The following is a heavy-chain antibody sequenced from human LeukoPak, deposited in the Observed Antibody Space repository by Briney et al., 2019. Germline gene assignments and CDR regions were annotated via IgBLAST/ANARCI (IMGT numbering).Heavy chain of an antibody. J-gene: IGHJ6*02. Sequence: GGSLRLSCAASGFSLSAYGVHWVRQAPGKGLEWVAVIWYDGTSKDYADSVKGRFTFSRDNSKNTLYLQMHSLRAEDTAVYYCAKDASNGWYHAMDVWGQGTTVTVSS. CDR2: IWYDGTSK. CDR1: GFSLSAYG. CDR3: AKDASNGWYHAMDV. V-gene: IGHV3-33*06. D-gene: IGHD6-19*01.